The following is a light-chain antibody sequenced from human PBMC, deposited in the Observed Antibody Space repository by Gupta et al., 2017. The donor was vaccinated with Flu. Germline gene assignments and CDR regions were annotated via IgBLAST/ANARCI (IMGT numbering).Light chain of an antibody. CDR3: AEWDDNRNAGV. CDR1: SSNIGTNT. CDR2: SNT. V-gene: IGLV1-44*01. J-gene: IGLJ3*02. Sequence: QSVLIQPPSASGTPGQRVTVSCSGSSSNIGTNTVNWYQQLPTTAPNLLIDSNTRRPSRVPDRFACSTSGTSASPDISGLPSEDEAYYYCAEWDDNRNAGVFGGGTKLTVL.